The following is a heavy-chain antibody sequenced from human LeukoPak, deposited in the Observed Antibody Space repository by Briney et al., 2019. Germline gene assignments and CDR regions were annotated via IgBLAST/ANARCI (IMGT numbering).Heavy chain of an antibody. V-gene: IGHV4-59*01. D-gene: IGHD7-27*01. Sequence: SETLSLTCSVSDDSITMYYWTWIRQPPGKGLEWIGYVDHTGSTNFNPSLNGRVSISRDTTNNLFSLRLRSVTAADTAVYFCARGPLTGDDDAFDIWGQGTMVTVSS. J-gene: IGHJ3*02. CDR3: ARGPLTGDDDAFDI. CDR1: DDSITMYY. CDR2: VDHTGST.